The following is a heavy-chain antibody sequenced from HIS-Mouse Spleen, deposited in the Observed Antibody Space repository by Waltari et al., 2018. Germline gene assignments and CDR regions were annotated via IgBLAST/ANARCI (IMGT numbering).Heavy chain of an antibody. CDR2: IYYSGST. D-gene: IGHD6-13*01. CDR1: GGSIRSSSYY. CDR3: AREIPYSSSWYDWYFDL. J-gene: IGHJ2*01. Sequence: QLQLQESCPGLVKPSETLSLTCTVSGGSIRSSSYYWGGIRQPPGKGLEWIGSIYYSGSTYYNPSLKSRVTISVDTSKNQFSLKLSSVTAADTAVYYCAREIPYSSSWYDWYFDLWGRGTLVTVSS. V-gene: IGHV4-39*07.